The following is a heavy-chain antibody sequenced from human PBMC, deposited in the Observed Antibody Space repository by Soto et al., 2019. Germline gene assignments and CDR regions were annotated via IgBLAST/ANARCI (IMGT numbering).Heavy chain of an antibody. V-gene: IGHV3-30*18. CDR1: GFTFSSYG. D-gene: IGHD3-9*01. CDR2: ISYDGSNK. Sequence: GGSLRLSCAASGFTFSSYGMHWVRQAPGKGLEWVAVISYDGSNKYYADSVKGRFTISRDNSKNTLYLQMNSLRAEDTAVYYCAKGWGSYYDILTGYDGVGNWFDPWGQGTLVTVSS. J-gene: IGHJ5*02. CDR3: AKGWGSYYDILTGYDGVGNWFDP.